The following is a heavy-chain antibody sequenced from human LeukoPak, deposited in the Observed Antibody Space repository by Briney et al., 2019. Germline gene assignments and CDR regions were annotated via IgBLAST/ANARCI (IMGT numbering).Heavy chain of an antibody. CDR1: GASISSGGFY. V-gene: IGHV4-31*03. CDR2: IYYSGNT. D-gene: IGHD2-15*01. Sequence: SETLSLTCTVSGASISSGGFYWSWIRQHPGKGLEWIGYIYYSGNTYYNPSLKSRVIISVDTSKNQFSLKLSSVTAADTAVYYCASGACSGGSCYSGEYFDYWGQGTLVTVSS. J-gene: IGHJ4*02. CDR3: ASGACSGGSCYSGEYFDY.